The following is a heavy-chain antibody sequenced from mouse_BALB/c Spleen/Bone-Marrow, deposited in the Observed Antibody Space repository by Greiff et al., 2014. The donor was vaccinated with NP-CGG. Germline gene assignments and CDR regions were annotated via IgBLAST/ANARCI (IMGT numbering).Heavy chain of an antibody. J-gene: IGHJ1*01. V-gene: IGHV7-3*02. D-gene: IGHD2-1*01. Sequence: EVKLMESGGGLVQPGGSLRLSCATSGFTFTDYNMSWVRQPPGKALEWLGFIRNKANGYTTEYSASVKGRFTISRDNSQSILYLQMNTLRAEDSATYYCARDKNYGSYWYFDVWGAGTTVTVSS. CDR1: GFTFTDYN. CDR2: IRNKANGYTT. CDR3: ARDKNYGSYWYFDV.